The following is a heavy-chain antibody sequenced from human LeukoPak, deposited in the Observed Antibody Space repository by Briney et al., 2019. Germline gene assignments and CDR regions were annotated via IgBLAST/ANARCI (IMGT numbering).Heavy chain of an antibody. D-gene: IGHD4-23*01. Sequence: PSETLSLTCAVYGGSFSGYYWSWIRRPPGKGLEWIGEINHSGSTNYNPSLKSRVTISVDTSKNQFSLKLSSVTAADTAVYYCARVGGKYYYYYGMDVWGQGTTVTVSS. CDR1: GGSFSGYY. V-gene: IGHV4-34*01. CDR3: ARVGGKYYYYYGMDV. CDR2: INHSGST. J-gene: IGHJ6*02.